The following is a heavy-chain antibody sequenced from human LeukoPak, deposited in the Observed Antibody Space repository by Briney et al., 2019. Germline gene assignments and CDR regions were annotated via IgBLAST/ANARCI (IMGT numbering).Heavy chain of an antibody. CDR3: ATDRPYSSSRTGFDY. CDR2: FDPEDGET. CDR1: GYTLTELS. D-gene: IGHD6-13*01. V-gene: IGHV1-24*01. J-gene: IGHJ4*02. Sequence: VASVKVSCKVSGYTLTELSMHWVRQAPGKGLEWMGGFDPEDGETIYAQKFQGRVTMTEDTSTDTAYMELSSLRSEDTAVYYRATDRPYSSSRTGFDYWGQGTLVTVSS.